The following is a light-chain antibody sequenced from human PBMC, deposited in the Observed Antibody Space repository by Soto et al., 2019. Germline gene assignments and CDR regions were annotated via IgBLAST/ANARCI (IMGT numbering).Light chain of an antibody. J-gene: IGKJ4*01. CDR1: QGISSY. V-gene: IGKV1-9*01. Sequence: DIQLTQSPSFLSASVGDRVTITCRASQGISSYLAWYQQKPGKAPKLLIYAASTLQSGVPSRFSGSGSGTEFTLTISSLQPEDLATYYCQQLNSYLALTFGGGTKVEIK. CDR2: AAS. CDR3: QQLNSYLALT.